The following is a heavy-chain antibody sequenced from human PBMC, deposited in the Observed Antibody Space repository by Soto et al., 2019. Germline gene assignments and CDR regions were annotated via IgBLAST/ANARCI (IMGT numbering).Heavy chain of an antibody. J-gene: IGHJ5*02. CDR2: INAYNGNT. Sequence: QVQLVQSGAEVKKPGASVKVSGKASGYTFPSYGISWVRQAPGQGLEWMGWINAYNGNTTYAQKLQGRVTMTTHTSTSTAYMELMSLRSDDTAVYYCARVLPPLDPWGQGTLVTVSS. CDR1: GYTFPSYG. CDR3: ARVLPPLDP. V-gene: IGHV1-18*01.